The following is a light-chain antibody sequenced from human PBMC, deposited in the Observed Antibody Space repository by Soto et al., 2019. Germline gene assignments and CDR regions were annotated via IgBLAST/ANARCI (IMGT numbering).Light chain of an antibody. V-gene: IGKV3-15*01. CDR3: QQYNSWTSIT. CDR2: AAS. Sequence: EILLTQSPATLSVSPGERATLSCRSSQTINRNLGWYQQKPGQAPRLLIFAASTRAPGIPARVSGSGSGTEFTLTVSRLQSEDFAIYYCQQYNSWTSITFGQGTRLEVK. J-gene: IGKJ5*01. CDR1: QTINRN.